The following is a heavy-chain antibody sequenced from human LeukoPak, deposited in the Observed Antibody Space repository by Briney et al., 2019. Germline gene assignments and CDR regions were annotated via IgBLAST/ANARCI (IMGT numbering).Heavy chain of an antibody. Sequence: GRSLRLSCAASGFTFSSYAMHWVRQAPGKGLEWVAVISYDGSNKYYADFVKGRFTISRDNSKNTLYLQMYSLRAEDTAVYYCARDPLLRGGGEYYFDYWGQGTLVTVSS. V-gene: IGHV3-30-3*01. CDR2: ISYDGSNK. CDR3: ARDPLLRGGGEYYFDY. J-gene: IGHJ4*02. CDR1: GFTFSSYA. D-gene: IGHD3-16*01.